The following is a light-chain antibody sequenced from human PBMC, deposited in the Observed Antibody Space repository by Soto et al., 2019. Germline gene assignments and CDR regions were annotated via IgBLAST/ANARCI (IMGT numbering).Light chain of an antibody. CDR1: QRVSSSH. CDR2: GAS. V-gene: IGKV3-20*01. Sequence: ETVLTQSPGTLSLSPGERATLSCRTSQRVSSSHLAWYQQKSGQAPRLLIYGASRRATGIPDRFSVSGSGTDFTLTSSRLEPEDFAVYYCQQYGSSRTFGQGTKVEIK. J-gene: IGKJ1*01. CDR3: QQYGSSRT.